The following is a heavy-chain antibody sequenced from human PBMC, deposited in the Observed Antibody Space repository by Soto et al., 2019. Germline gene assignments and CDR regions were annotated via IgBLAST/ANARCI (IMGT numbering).Heavy chain of an antibody. CDR2: IYSGGYT. D-gene: IGHD3-10*01. V-gene: IGHV3-53*01. CDR1: GFTVSNNY. CDR3: ARGPGGGGY. Sequence: EVQLVESGGGLIQPGGSLRLSCAVSGFTVSNNYMSWVRQAPGKGLEGVSVIYSGGYTAYGDSVKGRFTISRDNSKNTLFLKMNGRAADARAVYFCARGPGGGGYWGQGTLVTVSS. J-gene: IGHJ4*02.